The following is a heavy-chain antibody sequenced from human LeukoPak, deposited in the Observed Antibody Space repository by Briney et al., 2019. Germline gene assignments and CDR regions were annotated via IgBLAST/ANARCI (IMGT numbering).Heavy chain of an antibody. Sequence: PSETLSLTCAVYGGSFSSYYWSWIRQPPGKGLEWIGKINYSGSTYYNPSLKSRVTISVDTSKNQFSLKLSSVTAADTAVYYCARRIYCNTTSCYTDYFFDYWGQGTLVTVSS. J-gene: IGHJ4*02. CDR3: ARRIYCNTTSCYTDYFFDY. V-gene: IGHV4-34*01. CDR1: GGSFSSYY. CDR2: INYSGST. D-gene: IGHD2-2*02.